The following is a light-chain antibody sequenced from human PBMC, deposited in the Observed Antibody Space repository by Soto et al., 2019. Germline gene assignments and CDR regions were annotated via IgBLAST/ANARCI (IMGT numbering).Light chain of an antibody. V-gene: IGKV3-15*01. CDR3: QQYTHCPPFT. CDR1: QSISNN. Sequence: EIVMTQSPATLSVSPGERATLSCRANQSISNNLAWYQQKPGQAPRLLIYGASTRATGLPARFSGSGSGTEFTLTISSLQSEDFATYYCQQYTHCPPFTFGPGTKVEIK. J-gene: IGKJ3*01. CDR2: GAS.